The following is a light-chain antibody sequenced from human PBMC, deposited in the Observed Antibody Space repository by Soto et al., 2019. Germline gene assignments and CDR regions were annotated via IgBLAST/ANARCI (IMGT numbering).Light chain of an antibody. CDR3: QQSYSRIS. J-gene: IGKJ4*01. V-gene: IGKV1-39*01. CDR1: QSIASY. CDR2: TAS. Sequence: DIQMTQSPSSLSASVGDRVTITCRASQSIASYLNWYQQRPGEAPNLLIYTASNLQTGVPSRFSGSGSGADFTLTISGLQLEDFATYYCQQSYSRISFGGGTKVEIK.